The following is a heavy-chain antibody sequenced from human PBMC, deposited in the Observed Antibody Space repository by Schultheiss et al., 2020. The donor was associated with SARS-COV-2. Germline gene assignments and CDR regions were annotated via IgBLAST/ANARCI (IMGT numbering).Heavy chain of an antibody. J-gene: IGHJ4*02. D-gene: IGHD5-12*01. CDR3: ARLIRLGGNLFDY. CDR1: GGSISSDY. V-gene: IGHV4-59*01. Sequence: SQTLSLTCTVSGGSISSDYWTWIRQHPGKGLEWIGYIYYSGSSNYNSSLKSRVTISVDTSKNQFSLNLSSVTAADTAVYYCARLIRLGGNLFDYWGQGTLVTVSS. CDR2: IYYSGSS.